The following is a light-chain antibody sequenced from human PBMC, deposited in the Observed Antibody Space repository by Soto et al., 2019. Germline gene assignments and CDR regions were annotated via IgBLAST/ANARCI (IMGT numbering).Light chain of an antibody. CDR3: TAWDDSLSGVV. Sequence: QSVLTQPPSASGTPGQRLTISCSGTSSNIANNYVFWYQQLQGTAPKLLIYRNDQRPSGVPDRFSGSKSGTSASLAISGLWSEDEADYYCTAWDDSLSGVVFGGRAKLTVL. CDR1: SSNIANNY. V-gene: IGLV1-47*03. J-gene: IGLJ2*01. CDR2: RND.